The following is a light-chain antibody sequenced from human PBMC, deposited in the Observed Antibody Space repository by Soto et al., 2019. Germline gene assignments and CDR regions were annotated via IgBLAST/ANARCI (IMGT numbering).Light chain of an antibody. CDR3: QQYGSSPLT. CDR1: QTISTS. J-gene: IGKJ4*01. V-gene: IGKV1-39*01. CDR2: AAS. Sequence: DIQMTQSPSSLSASVVDRFTITFLTSQTISTSLTWYQHRPGKAPEVLIYAASNLQTGVPSRFSGSGSGTDFTLTISSLQPEDFAVYYCQQYGSSPLTFGGGTKVDTK.